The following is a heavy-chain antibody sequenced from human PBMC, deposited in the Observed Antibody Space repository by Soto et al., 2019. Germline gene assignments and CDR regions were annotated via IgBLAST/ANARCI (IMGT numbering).Heavy chain of an antibody. V-gene: IGHV4-31*03. D-gene: IGHD2-15*01. CDR3: ARVGYCSGGSCYSGGYYYYYYYMDV. CDR2: IYYSGST. CDR1: GGSISSGGYY. Sequence: PSETLSLTCTVSGGSISSGGYYWSWIRQHPGKGLEWIGYIYYSGSTCYNPSLKSRVTISVDTSKNQFSLKLSSVTAADTAVYYCARVGYCSGGSCYSGGYYYYYYYMDVWGKGTTVTVSS. J-gene: IGHJ6*03.